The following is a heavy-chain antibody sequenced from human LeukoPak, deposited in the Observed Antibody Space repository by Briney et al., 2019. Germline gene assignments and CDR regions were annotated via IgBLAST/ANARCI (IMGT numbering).Heavy chain of an antibody. J-gene: IGHJ6*03. V-gene: IGHV3-64*02. CDR3: ARITMGATSANFYYYFLDA. D-gene: IGHD3-3*01. CDR2: IISHGGST. CDR1: GFTFSGYT. Sequence: GGSLRLSCAASGFTFSGYTLHWVRQAPGKGLEYVSAIISHGGSTHYADSVKGRFTVSRDNSKNTLYLQMDSLRAEDMAVYYCARITMGATSANFYYYFLDAWGKGTTVTVSS.